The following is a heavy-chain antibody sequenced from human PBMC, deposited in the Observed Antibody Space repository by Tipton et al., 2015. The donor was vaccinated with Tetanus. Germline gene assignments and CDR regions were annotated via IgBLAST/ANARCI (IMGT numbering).Heavy chain of an antibody. V-gene: IGHV3-30*04. CDR3: AREWTSTVTSKDDY. J-gene: IGHJ4*02. CDR1: GVAFSSFA. Sequence: SLRLSCAASGVAFSSFAMHWVRQAPGKGLEWVAFISYDGSKNIYADSVKGRFTISRDNSKNMLYLQMNSLTTEDTAVYYCAREWTSTVTSKDDYWGQGSLVHVYS. D-gene: IGHD4-17*01. CDR2: ISYDGSKN.